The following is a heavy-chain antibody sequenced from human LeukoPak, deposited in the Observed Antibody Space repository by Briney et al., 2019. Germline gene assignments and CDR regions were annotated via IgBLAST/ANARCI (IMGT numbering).Heavy chain of an antibody. J-gene: IGHJ3*02. V-gene: IGHV1-46*01. CDR2: INPSGGST. CDR1: GYTFTSYY. Sequence: GASVKVSCKASGYTFTSYYMHWVRQAPGQGLEWMGIINPSGGSTSYAQKFQGRVTMTRDMSTSTVYMELSSLRSEDTAVYYCARDGDPHYYDSSGYPGRAFDIWGQGTMVTVSS. CDR3: ARDGDPHYYDSSGYPGRAFDI. D-gene: IGHD3-22*01.